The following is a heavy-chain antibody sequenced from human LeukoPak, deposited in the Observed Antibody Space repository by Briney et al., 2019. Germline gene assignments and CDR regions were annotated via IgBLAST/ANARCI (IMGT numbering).Heavy chain of an antibody. CDR2: INPSGGST. CDR1: GYTLTELS. D-gene: IGHD3-10*01. J-gene: IGHJ6*03. V-gene: IGHV1-46*01. CDR3: ARDYYYYGSGSSGYYYYMDV. Sequence: GASVKVSCKVSGYTLTELSMHWVRQAPGQGLEWMGIINPSGGSTSYAQKFQGRVTMTRDMPTSTVYMELSSLRSEDTAVYYCARDYYYYGSGSSGYYYYMDVWGKGTTVTVSS.